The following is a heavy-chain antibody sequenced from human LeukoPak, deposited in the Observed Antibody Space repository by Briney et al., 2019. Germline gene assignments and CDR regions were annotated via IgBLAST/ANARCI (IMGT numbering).Heavy chain of an antibody. CDR1: GFTFSSYS. D-gene: IGHD2-2*01. Sequence: PGGSLRLSCAASGFTFSSYSMNWVRQAPGKGLEWVSSISSSSGYIYYADSVKGRFTISRDNAKNSLYLQMNSLRAEDTAVYYCAVPNHFDYWGQGTLVTVSS. V-gene: IGHV3-21*01. CDR3: AVPNHFDY. CDR2: ISSSSGYI. J-gene: IGHJ4*02.